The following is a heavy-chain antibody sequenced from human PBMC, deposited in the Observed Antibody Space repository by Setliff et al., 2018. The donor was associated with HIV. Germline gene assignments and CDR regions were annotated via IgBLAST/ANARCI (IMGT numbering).Heavy chain of an antibody. D-gene: IGHD2-15*01. J-gene: IGHJ3*02. Sequence: RPPVKVSCKASGYSFTNYGISWVRQAPGQGLEWMGWISSYNDNTNYALNLQGRVTMTTDTSTSTAYMELRSLRSDDTAVYYCARDDVGYCSGGSCYHLFDTFDIWGQGTVVTVSS. CDR1: GYSFTNYG. V-gene: IGHV1-18*01. CDR2: ISSYNDNT. CDR3: ARDDVGYCSGGSCYHLFDTFDI.